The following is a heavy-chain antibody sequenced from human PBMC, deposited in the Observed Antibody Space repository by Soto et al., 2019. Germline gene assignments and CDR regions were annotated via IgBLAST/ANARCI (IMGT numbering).Heavy chain of an antibody. D-gene: IGHD3-22*01. CDR1: GYTFTSYG. Sequence: QVQLVQSGAEVKKPGASVKVSCKASGYTFTSYGISWVRQAPGQGLEWMGWISAYNGNTNYAQKLQGRVTMTTDTSTSTGYMELRSLRSDDTAVYYCAGGLYYYDSSALPVDYWGQGTLVTVSS. CDR3: AGGLYYYDSSALPVDY. V-gene: IGHV1-18*01. CDR2: ISAYNGNT. J-gene: IGHJ4*02.